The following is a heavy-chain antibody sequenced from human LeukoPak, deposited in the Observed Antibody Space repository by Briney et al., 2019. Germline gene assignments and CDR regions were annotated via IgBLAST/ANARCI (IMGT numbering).Heavy chain of an antibody. CDR2: ISAYNGNT. J-gene: IGHJ5*02. Sequence: GASVKVSCKASGYTFTSYGISWVRQAPGQGLEWMGWISAYNGNTNYVQKLQGRVTMTTDTSTSTAYMELRSLRSDDTAVYYCARAYYDFWSGYYLEGPVVENWFDPWGQGTLVTVSS. V-gene: IGHV1-18*01. D-gene: IGHD3-3*01. CDR3: ARAYYDFWSGYYLEGPVVENWFDP. CDR1: GYTFTSYG.